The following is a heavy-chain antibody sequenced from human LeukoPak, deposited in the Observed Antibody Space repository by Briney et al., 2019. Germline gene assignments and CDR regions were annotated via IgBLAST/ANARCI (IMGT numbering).Heavy chain of an antibody. CDR1: GGTFSSYA. J-gene: IGHJ4*02. Sequence: ASVKVSCKASGGTFSSYAISWVRQAPGQGLEWMGGTIPIFGTANYAQKFQGRVTITADESTSTAYMELSSLRSEDTAVCYCARGGGMIVGRDFDYWGQGTLVTVSS. CDR3: ARGGGMIVGRDFDY. D-gene: IGHD3-22*01. CDR2: TIPIFGTA. V-gene: IGHV1-69*01.